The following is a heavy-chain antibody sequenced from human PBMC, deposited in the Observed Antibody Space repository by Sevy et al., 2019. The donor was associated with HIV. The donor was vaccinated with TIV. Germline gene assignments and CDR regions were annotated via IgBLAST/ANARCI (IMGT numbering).Heavy chain of an antibody. CDR2: IWSDGAYK. CDR1: GFTFSNYA. CDR3: ARGRYYYDNAAYYALDS. D-gene: IGHD3-22*01. J-gene: IGHJ4*02. Sequence: GGSLRLSCAATGFTFSNYAMHWVRQAPGKGIERVAIIWSDGAYKYHGDSVKGRFTISRDNSKNTLYLQMNNVRVEDTAVYYCARGRYYYDNAAYYALDSWGQGTLVSVSS. V-gene: IGHV3-33*04.